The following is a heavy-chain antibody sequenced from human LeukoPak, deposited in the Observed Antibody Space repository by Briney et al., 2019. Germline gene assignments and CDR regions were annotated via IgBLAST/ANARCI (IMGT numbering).Heavy chain of an antibody. V-gene: IGHV4-39*01. CDR1: GGSXSXSNYX. D-gene: IGHD3-16*02. CDR2: XYCSGST. J-gene: IGHJ4*02. Sequence: TVSGGSXSXSNYXWGWIRQPPGKGLEXXXXXYCSGSTHYNPSLKSRVTISVDTSKNQFSLKLSSVTAADTAVYYCARGDYVWGSYRYYFDYWGQGTLVTVSS. CDR3: ARGDYVWGSYRYYFDY.